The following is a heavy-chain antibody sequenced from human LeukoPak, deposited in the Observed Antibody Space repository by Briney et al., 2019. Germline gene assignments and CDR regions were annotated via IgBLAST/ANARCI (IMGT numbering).Heavy chain of an antibody. CDR3: ANFPNNDRPIAVASYFDY. J-gene: IGHJ4*02. CDR1: GFTFSSYS. V-gene: IGHV3-21*04. Sequence: YPGGSLRLSCAASGFTFSSYSMNWVRQAPGKGLEWVSSISSSSSYIYYADSVKGRFTISRDNSKNTLYLQMNSLRAEDTAVYYCANFPNNDRPIAVASYFDYWGQGTLVTVSS. CDR2: ISSSSSYI. D-gene: IGHD6-19*01.